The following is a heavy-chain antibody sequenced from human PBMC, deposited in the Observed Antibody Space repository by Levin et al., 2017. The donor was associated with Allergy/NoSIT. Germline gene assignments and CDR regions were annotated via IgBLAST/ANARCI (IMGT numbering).Heavy chain of an antibody. CDR2: INHSGST. Sequence: SETLSLTCAVYGGSFSGYYWSWIRQPPGKGLEWIGEINHSGSTNYNPSLKSRVTISVDTSKNQFSLKLSSVTAADTAVYYCARGRGLYCSGGSCYSYYYYYYMDVWGKGTTVTVSS. J-gene: IGHJ6*03. V-gene: IGHV4-34*01. CDR3: ARGRGLYCSGGSCYSYYYYYYMDV. D-gene: IGHD2-15*01. CDR1: GGSFSGYY.